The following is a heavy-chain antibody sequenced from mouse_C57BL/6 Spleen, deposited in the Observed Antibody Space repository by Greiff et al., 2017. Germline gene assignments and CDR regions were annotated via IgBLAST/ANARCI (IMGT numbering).Heavy chain of an antibody. Sequence: DVQLQESGPVLVKPGASVKMSCKASGYTFTDYYMNWVKQSHGKSLEWIGVINPYNGGTSYNQKFKGKATLTVDKSSSTAYMELNSLTSEDSAVYYCARRGVTTSYAMDYWGQGTSVTVSS. J-gene: IGHJ4*01. V-gene: IGHV1-19*01. CDR3: ARRGVTTSYAMDY. CDR1: GYTFTDYY. CDR2: INPYNGGT. D-gene: IGHD2-2*01.